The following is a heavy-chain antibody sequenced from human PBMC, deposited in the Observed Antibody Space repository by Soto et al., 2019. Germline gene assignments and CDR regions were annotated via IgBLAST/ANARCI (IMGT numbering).Heavy chain of an antibody. Sequence: SVKVSCKASGVTFNRQDMRWVRQAPGQGLEWMGGIIPMFGTPHYAEKFQDRVTMTADTSTSTVYMELRSLTSDDTAVYYCARDGAAATTGISGYWGQGTLVTVSS. CDR2: IIPMFGTP. D-gene: IGHD4-4*01. V-gene: IGHV1-69*06. CDR3: ARDGAAATTGISGY. CDR1: GVTFNRQD. J-gene: IGHJ4*02.